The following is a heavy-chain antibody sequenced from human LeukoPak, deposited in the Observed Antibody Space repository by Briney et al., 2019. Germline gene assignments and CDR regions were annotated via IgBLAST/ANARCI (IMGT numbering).Heavy chain of an antibody. J-gene: IGHJ6*02. V-gene: IGHV1-18*01. CDR2: ISAYNGNT. CDR3: ARGGAVAGTGGYCYGMDV. Sequence: ASVKVSCKASGYTFTSYGISWVRQAPGQGLEWMGWISAYNGNTNYAQKLQGRVTMTTDTSTSTAYMELRSLRSDDTAVYYCARGGAVAGTGGYCYGMDVWGQGTTVTVSS. CDR1: GYTFTSYG. D-gene: IGHD6-19*01.